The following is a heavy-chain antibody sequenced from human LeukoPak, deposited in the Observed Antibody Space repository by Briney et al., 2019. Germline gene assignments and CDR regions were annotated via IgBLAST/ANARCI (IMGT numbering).Heavy chain of an antibody. D-gene: IGHD3-9*01. CDR3: AREQTHYDILTGPGY. CDR2: ISYDGSNK. CDR1: GFTFSSYA. V-gene: IGHV3-30*04. J-gene: IGHJ4*02. Sequence: PGRSLRLSCAASGFTFSSYAMHWVRQAPGKGLEWVAVISYDGSNKYYADSVKGRFTISRDNSKSTLYLQMNSLRAEDTAVYYCAREQTHYDILTGPGYWGQGTLVTVSS.